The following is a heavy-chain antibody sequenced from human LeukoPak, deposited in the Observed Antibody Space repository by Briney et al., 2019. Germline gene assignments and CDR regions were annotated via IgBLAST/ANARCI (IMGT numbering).Heavy chain of an antibody. D-gene: IGHD2-2*01. Sequence: SVKVSCKASGGTFSSYAISWVRQAPGQGLEWMGGIIPIVGTANYAQKFQGRVTITADESTSTAYMELSSLRSEDTAVYYCARDPTDRIVVVPAAIPYYYYGMDVWGQGTTVTVSS. CDR1: GGTFSSYA. V-gene: IGHV1-69*13. J-gene: IGHJ6*02. CDR3: ARDPTDRIVVVPAAIPYYYYGMDV. CDR2: IIPIVGTA.